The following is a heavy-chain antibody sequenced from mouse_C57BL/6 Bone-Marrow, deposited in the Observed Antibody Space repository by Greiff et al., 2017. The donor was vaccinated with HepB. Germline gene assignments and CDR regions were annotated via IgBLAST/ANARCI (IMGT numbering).Heavy chain of an antibody. D-gene: IGHD2-4*01. V-gene: IGHV5-6*02. CDR1: GFTFSSYG. CDR2: ISSGGSYT. J-gene: IGHJ3*01. Sequence: EVKLEESGGDLVKPGGSLKLSCAASGFTFSSYGMSWVRQTPDKRLEWVATISSGGSYTYYPDSVKGRFTISRDNAKNTLYLQMSSLKSEDTAMYYCARQGRLRRRGFAYWGQGTRVTVSA. CDR3: ARQGRLRRRGFAY.